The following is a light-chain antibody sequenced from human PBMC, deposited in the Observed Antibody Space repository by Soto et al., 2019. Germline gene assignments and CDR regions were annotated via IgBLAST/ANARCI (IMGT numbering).Light chain of an antibody. V-gene: IGKV1-17*01. Sequence: DIHMTQSPSSLSASLGDRVIITCRASQDIRIDLGWYQQKPGKAPKRLIYAASSLQTGVPSRFSGSGSGTEFTLTISSLQPEDFATYFSLQHKTYPQTFGQGTKVDI. CDR2: AAS. CDR1: QDIRID. CDR3: LQHKTYPQT. J-gene: IGKJ1*01.